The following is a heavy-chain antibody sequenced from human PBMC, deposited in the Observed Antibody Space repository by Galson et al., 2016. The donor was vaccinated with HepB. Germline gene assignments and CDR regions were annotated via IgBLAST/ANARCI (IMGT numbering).Heavy chain of an antibody. CDR3: ARGGDCSSSSYPYSNPAYDMDV. CDR2: INPNSGAT. J-gene: IGHJ6*02. D-gene: IGHD2-2*01. Sequence: SVKVSCKASGHTFTGHYMHWVRQAPGQGLEWMGWINPNSGATNYAQKFQGWVIMTRDTSISAAYMELSRLKSDDTAVYYCARGGDCSSSSYPYSNPAYDMDVWGQGTTVTVSS. V-gene: IGHV1-2*04. CDR1: GHTFTGHY.